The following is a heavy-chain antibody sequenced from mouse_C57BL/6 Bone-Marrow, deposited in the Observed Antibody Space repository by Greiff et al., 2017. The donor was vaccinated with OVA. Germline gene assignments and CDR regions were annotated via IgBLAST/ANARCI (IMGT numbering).Heavy chain of an antibody. CDR1: GFTFSSST. CDR3: ARHEGY. V-gene: IGHV5-9*01. CDR2: ISGGGGNT. Sequence: EVKLVESGGGLVKPGGSLILSCAASGFTFSSSTMSWVRQTPEKRLVWVATISGGGGNTYYPDSVTGRFTSTRDNAENTLYMQMSSLRSEDTAWYYCARHEGYWGQGTTLTVSS. J-gene: IGHJ2*01.